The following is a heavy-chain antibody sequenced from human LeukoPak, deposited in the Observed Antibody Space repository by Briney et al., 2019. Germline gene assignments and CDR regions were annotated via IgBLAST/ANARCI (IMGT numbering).Heavy chain of an antibody. CDR1: GFTFSSYS. Sequence: GGSLRLSCAASGFTFSSYSMNWVRQAPGKGLEWVSYISSSSSTIYYADSVKGRFTISRDNAKNSLYLQMSSLRAEDTALYYCARGSSSGWYYYFDCWGQGTLVTVSS. J-gene: IGHJ4*02. CDR2: ISSSSSTI. CDR3: ARGSSSGWYYYFDC. V-gene: IGHV3-48*01. D-gene: IGHD6-19*01.